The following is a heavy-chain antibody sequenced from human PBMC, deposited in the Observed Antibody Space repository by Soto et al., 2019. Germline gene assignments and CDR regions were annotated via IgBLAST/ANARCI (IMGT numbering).Heavy chain of an antibody. CDR2: TYYRSKWYN. D-gene: IGHD6-13*01. J-gene: IGHJ5*02. Sequence: SQTLSLTCAISGDSVSSNSAAWNWIRQSPSRGLEWLGRTYYRSKWYNDYAVSVKGRITINPDTSKNQFSLQLNSVTPEDTAVYYCARDRGGRIAAAGSNWFDPWGQGTLVTVSS. CDR1: GDSVSSNSAA. V-gene: IGHV6-1*01. CDR3: ARDRGGRIAAAGSNWFDP.